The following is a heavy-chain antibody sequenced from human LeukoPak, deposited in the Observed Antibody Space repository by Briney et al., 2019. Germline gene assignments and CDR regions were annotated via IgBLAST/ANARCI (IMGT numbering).Heavy chain of an antibody. J-gene: IGHJ4*02. D-gene: IGHD1-26*01. CDR1: GYTFTGYY. Sequence: ASVKVSCKASGYTFTGYYMHWVRQAPGQGLEWMGWINPNSGGTNYAQKFQGRVTMTRDTSISTAYMELSRLRSDDTAVYYCATFAGEHQAPLDYWGQGTLVTVSS. CDR3: ATFAGEHQAPLDY. V-gene: IGHV1-2*02. CDR2: INPNSGGT.